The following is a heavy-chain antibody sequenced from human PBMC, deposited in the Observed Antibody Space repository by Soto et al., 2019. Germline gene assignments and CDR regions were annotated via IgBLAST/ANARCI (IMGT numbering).Heavy chain of an antibody. CDR1: GGSISSSSYY. D-gene: IGHD5-12*01. CDR3: ARREGGLVYWYFDL. V-gene: IGHV4-39*01. J-gene: IGHJ2*01. Sequence: QLQLQESGPGLVKPSETLSLTCTVSGGSISSSSYYWGWIRQPPGKGLEWIGSIYYSGSTYYNPSLKSRVTISVDTSKNQFSLKLSSVTAADTAVYYCARREGGLVYWYFDLWGRGTLVTVSS. CDR2: IYYSGST.